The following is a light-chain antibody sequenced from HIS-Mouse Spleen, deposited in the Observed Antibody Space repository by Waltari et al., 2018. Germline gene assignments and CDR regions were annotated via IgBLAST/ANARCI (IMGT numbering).Light chain of an antibody. CDR3: NSRDSSGNHLSV. CDR1: SLRSYY. J-gene: IGLJ1*01. CDR2: GKN. V-gene: IGLV3-19*01. Sequence: SSELTQDPAVSVALGQTVRITCQGDSLRSYYASWYQQKPGQAPVLVIYGKNYRPSGIPDRFSGSSSGNTASLTITGAQAEDEADYYCNSRDSSGNHLSVFGTGTKVTVL.